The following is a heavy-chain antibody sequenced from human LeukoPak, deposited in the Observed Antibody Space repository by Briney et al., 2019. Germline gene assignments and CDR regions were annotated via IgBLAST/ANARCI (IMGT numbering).Heavy chain of an antibody. CDR1: GYTFTGYY. CDR3: AKRSGYDYGYFDY. Sequence: GASVKVSCKASGYTFTGYYMHWVRQAPGQGLEWMGWINPNSGGTNYAQKFQGRVTMTRDTSISTAYMELSRLRSDDTAVYYCAKRSGYDYGYFDYWGQGTLVTVSS. CDR2: INPNSGGT. J-gene: IGHJ4*02. D-gene: IGHD5-12*01. V-gene: IGHV1-2*02.